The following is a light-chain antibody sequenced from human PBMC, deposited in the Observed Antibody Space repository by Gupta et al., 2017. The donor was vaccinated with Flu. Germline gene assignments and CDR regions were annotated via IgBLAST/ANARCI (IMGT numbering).Light chain of an antibody. CDR1: QGLGYSEVNTF. CDR2: RVS. J-gene: IGKJ1*01. Sequence: ISFRSSQGLGYSEVNTFLQCFQQRPGQSPRRLSYRVSHRESGVPDRFSGSGSGTDFTLKINRVEAEDFGFYFCMQGAHWPWTFGQGTKVEIK. CDR3: MQGAHWPWT. V-gene: IGKV2-30*01.